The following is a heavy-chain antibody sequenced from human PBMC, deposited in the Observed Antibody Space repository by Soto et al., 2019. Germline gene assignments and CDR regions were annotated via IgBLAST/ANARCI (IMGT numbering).Heavy chain of an antibody. D-gene: IGHD6-13*01. CDR2: ISYSGST. CDR3: ARDLKAAAGINWFDP. V-gene: IGHV4-31*03. Sequence: SETLSLTCTVSGDSLSSGGYYWSWIRQHPGKGLEWIGYISYSGSTYYNPSLKSRVTISEDMSKNHFSLKLNSVTAADTAVYYCARDLKAAAGINWFDPWGQGTLVTVSS. J-gene: IGHJ5*02. CDR1: GDSLSSGGYY.